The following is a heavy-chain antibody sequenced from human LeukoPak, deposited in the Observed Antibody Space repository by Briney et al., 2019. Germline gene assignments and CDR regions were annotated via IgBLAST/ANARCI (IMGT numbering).Heavy chain of an antibody. J-gene: IGHJ4*02. CDR2: IYYSGST. CDR1: GGPISSYY. Sequence: SETLSLTCTVSGGPISSYYWSWIRQPPGKGLEWIGYIYYSGSTNYNPSLKSRVTISVDTSKNQFSLKLSSVTAADTAVYYCARVPEPYYFDYWGQGTLVTVSS. CDR3: ARVPEPYYFDY. V-gene: IGHV4-59*01. D-gene: IGHD1-14*01.